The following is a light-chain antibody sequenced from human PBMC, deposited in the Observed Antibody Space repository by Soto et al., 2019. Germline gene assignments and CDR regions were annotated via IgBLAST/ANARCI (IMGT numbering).Light chain of an antibody. V-gene: IGKV1-39*01. CDR3: QQGHTLPWT. Sequence: DIQMTQSPSSLSASVGDRVTMTCRASQGISSYLNWYQLKPGKAPQLLIYDASNLQSGVPSRFSGSGSGTDFTLTISSLQPEDFASYYCQQGHTLPWTFGQGTKVAIK. CDR1: QGISSY. CDR2: DAS. J-gene: IGKJ1*01.